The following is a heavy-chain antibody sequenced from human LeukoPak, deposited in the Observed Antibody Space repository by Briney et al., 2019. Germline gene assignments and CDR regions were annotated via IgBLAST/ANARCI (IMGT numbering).Heavy chain of an antibody. V-gene: IGHV3-48*03. CDR3: ARVFGRYNWFDP. J-gene: IGHJ5*02. CDR2: ISSSGSTI. CDR1: GFTFSSYE. Sequence: PGGSLRLSCAASGFTFSSYEMNWVRQAPGKGLEWVSYISSSGSTIYYADSAKGRFTISRDNAKNSLYLQMNSLRAEDTAVYYCARVFGRYNWFDPWGQGTLVTVSS. D-gene: IGHD3-10*02.